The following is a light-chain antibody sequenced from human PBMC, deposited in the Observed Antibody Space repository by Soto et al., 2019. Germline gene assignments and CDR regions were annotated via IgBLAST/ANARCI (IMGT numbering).Light chain of an antibody. V-gene: IGLV2-14*01. Sequence: QSVLTQPASVSGSPGQSITISCTGTNSDVGAYNYVSWYQQLPGKAPKLMIYDVSNRPSGVSNRFSGPKSGNTASLTISGLQAEDEADYYCSSYTSSSTLGVFGGGTKLTVL. J-gene: IGLJ3*02. CDR3: SSYTSSSTLGV. CDR2: DVS. CDR1: NSDVGAYNY.